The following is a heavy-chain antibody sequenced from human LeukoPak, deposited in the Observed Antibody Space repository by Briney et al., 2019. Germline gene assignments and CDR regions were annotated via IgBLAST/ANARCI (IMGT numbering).Heavy chain of an antibody. J-gene: IGHJ4*02. CDR1: RGSISSGDYY. D-gene: IGHD1-26*01. Sequence: SETLSLTCTVSRGSISSGDYYWSWIRQPPGKGLEWIGYIYYSGSTYYNPSLKSRVTISVDTSKNQFSLKLSSVTAADTAVYYCARETWELLFDYWGQGTLVTVSS. V-gene: IGHV4-30-4*08. CDR2: IYYSGST. CDR3: ARETWELLFDY.